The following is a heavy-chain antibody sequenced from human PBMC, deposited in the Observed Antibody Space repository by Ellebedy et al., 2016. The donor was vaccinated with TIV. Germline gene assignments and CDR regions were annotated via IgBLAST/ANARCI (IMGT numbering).Heavy chain of an antibody. CDR3: AKGRYNWNEGHTHNYYGIDG. J-gene: IGHJ6*02. Sequence: AASVKVSCKASGGSFSNCAITWVRQAPGQGLEWVGGIIPNFDTVHYAQEFQGRVTITAAKSTLTSYLELSSLRSEDTAMYYCAKGRYNWNEGHTHNYYGIDGWGQGTTVTVSS. D-gene: IGHD1-20*01. CDR1: GGSFSNCA. CDR2: IIPNFDTV. V-gene: IGHV1-69*06.